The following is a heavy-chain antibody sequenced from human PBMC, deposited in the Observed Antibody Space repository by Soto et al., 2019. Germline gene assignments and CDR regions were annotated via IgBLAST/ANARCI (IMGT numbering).Heavy chain of an antibody. CDR3: ATSSGWSTGLNWFDP. V-gene: IGHV4-34*01. J-gene: IGHJ5*02. Sequence: SETLSLTCXVYGGSFSGYYWSWIRQPPGKGLEWIGEINHSGSTNYNPSLKSRVTISVDTSKNQFSLKLSSVTAADTAVYYCATSSGWSTGLNWFDPWGQGTLVTSPQ. CDR1: GGSFSGYY. CDR2: INHSGST. D-gene: IGHD6-19*01.